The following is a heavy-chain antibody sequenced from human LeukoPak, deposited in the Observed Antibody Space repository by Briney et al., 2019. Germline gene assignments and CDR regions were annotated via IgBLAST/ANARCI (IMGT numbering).Heavy chain of an antibody. Sequence: PGGSLRLSCAASGFTFSSYAMHWVRQAPGNGLEWVAVISYDGSNKYYADSVKGRFTISRDNSKNTLYLQMNSLRAEDTAVYYCARDRITIFGVVSDDYWGQGTLVTVSS. CDR2: ISYDGSNK. CDR3: ARDRITIFGVVSDDY. V-gene: IGHV3-30-3*01. D-gene: IGHD3-3*01. J-gene: IGHJ4*02. CDR1: GFTFSSYA.